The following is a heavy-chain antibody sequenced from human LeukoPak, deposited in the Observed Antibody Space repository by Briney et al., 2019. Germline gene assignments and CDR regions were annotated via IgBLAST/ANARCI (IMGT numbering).Heavy chain of an antibody. Sequence: PSETLSLTCAVYGGSFSGYYWSWIRQPPGKGLEWIGEINHSGSTNYNPSLKSRVTISVDTSKNQFSLKLSSVTAADTAVYYCARVLLWFGELLSPWGQGTLVTVSS. CDR1: GGSFSGYY. V-gene: IGHV4-34*01. D-gene: IGHD3-10*01. J-gene: IGHJ5*02. CDR3: ARVLLWFGELLSP. CDR2: INHSGST.